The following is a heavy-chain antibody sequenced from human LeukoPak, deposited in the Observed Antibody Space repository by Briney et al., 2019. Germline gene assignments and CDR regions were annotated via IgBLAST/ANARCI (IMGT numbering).Heavy chain of an antibody. D-gene: IGHD3-22*01. Sequence: GGSLRPSCAASGFTFSSNWMHWVRQAPGKGLVWVSRINEDGSTTNYADSVKGRFSISRDNSKNTLYLQMNSLRAEDTAVYYCARDGFYYDSSGPFDYWGQGTLVTVSS. CDR2: INEDGSTT. CDR1: GFTFSSNW. CDR3: ARDGFYYDSSGPFDY. V-gene: IGHV3-74*01. J-gene: IGHJ4*02.